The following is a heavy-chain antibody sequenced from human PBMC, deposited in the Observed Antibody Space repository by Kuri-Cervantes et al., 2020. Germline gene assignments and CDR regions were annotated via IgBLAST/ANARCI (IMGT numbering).Heavy chain of an antibody. J-gene: IGHJ6*02. CDR1: GYTFTSYG. V-gene: IGHV1-2*02. CDR3: AGPYSSSWVYYYYGMDV. D-gene: IGHD6-13*01. CDR2: INPNSGGT. Sequence: ASVKVSCKASGYTFTSYGISWVRQAPGQGLEWMGWINPNSGGTNYAQKFQGRVTMTRDTSISTAYMELSRLRSDDTAVYYCAGPYSSSWVYYYYGMDVWGQGTTVTVSS.